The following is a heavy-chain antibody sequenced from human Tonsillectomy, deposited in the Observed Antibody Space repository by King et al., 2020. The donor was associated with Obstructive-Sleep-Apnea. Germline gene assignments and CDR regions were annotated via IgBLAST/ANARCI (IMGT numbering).Heavy chain of an antibody. V-gene: IGHV4-59*08. D-gene: IGHD6-13*01. CDR3: ARGYSSSWPGTLFDY. CDR1: GGSISSYY. Sequence: VQLQESGPGLVKPSETLSLTCTVSGGSISSYYWSWRRQPPGKGLEWIGYIYYSGSTNYNPSLKCRVPISVDTSKNQFSLKRSSVTAADTAVYYCARGYSSSWPGTLFDYWGQGTLVTVSS. J-gene: IGHJ4*02. CDR2: IYYSGST.